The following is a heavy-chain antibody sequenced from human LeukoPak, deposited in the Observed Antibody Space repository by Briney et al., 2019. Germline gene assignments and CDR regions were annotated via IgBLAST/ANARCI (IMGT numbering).Heavy chain of an antibody. Sequence: PGEALRLSCSASGFTFSSYAMSWVPQTPGKGLERVSPIRCSGGSTYDADGVKRRVTSSSDNSRHPLYVQVKSLRAEHTSVYYCSKPLGYCSSTSCPGYYYYGMDVWGQGTTVTVSS. V-gene: IGHV3-23*01. CDR2: IRCSGGST. CDR1: GFTFSSYA. J-gene: IGHJ6*02. CDR3: SKPLGYCSSTSCPGYYYYGMDV. D-gene: IGHD2-2*01.